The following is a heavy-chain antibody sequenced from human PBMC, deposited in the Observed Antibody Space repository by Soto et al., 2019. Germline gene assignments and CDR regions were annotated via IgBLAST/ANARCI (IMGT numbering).Heavy chain of an antibody. Sequence: PSETLSLTCTVSGGSISSYYWSWIRQPPGKGLEWIGYIYYSGSTNYNPSLKSRVTISVDTSKNQFSLKLSSVTAADTAVYYCARVRIAAAGWIGTYYFDYWGQGTLVTVSS. CDR1: GGSISSYY. D-gene: IGHD6-13*01. CDR3: ARVRIAAAGWIGTYYFDY. J-gene: IGHJ4*02. CDR2: IYYSGST. V-gene: IGHV4-59*01.